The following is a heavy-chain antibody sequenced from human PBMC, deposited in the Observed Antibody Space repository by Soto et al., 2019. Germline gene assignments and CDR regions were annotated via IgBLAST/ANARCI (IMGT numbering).Heavy chain of an antibody. Sequence: EVQLVESGGGLVQPGGSLRLSRAASGFTFSSYSMNWVRQAPGKGLEWVSYISSSSSTIYYADSVKGRFTISRDNAKNSLYLQMNSLRDEDTAVYYCARESAALNWFDPWGQGTLVTVSS. V-gene: IGHV3-48*02. CDR3: ARESAALNWFDP. CDR1: GFTFSSYS. J-gene: IGHJ5*02. D-gene: IGHD2-2*01. CDR2: ISSSSSTI.